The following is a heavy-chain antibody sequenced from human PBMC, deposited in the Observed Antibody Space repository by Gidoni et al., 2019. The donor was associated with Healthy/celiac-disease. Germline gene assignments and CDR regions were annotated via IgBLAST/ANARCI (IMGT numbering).Heavy chain of an antibody. CDR1: GGSFSGYY. J-gene: IGHJ4*02. CDR3: ARGPNSSGYYFDY. CDR2: INHSGST. Sequence: QVQLPQWGAGLLKPSETLSLTCAVYGGSFSGYYWSWIRQPPGKGLEWIGEINHSGSTNYNPSLKSRVTISVDTSKNQFSLKLSSVTAADTAVYYCARGPNSSGYYFDYWGQGTLVTVSS. V-gene: IGHV4-34*01. D-gene: IGHD3-22*01.